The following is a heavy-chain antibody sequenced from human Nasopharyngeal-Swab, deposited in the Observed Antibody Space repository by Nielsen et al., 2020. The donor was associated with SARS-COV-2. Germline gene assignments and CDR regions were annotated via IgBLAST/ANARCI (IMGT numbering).Heavy chain of an antibody. CDR2: ISGSGGST. CDR3: AKDIAKHFDY. D-gene: IGHD6-13*01. Sequence: GESLKSSCAASGFTFSSYAMSWDRQAPGKGLEWVSAISGSGGSTYYADSVKGRFTISRDNSKNTLYLQMNSLRAEDPAVYYCAKDIAKHFDYWGQGTLVTVSS. CDR1: GFTFSSYA. V-gene: IGHV3-23*01. J-gene: IGHJ4*02.